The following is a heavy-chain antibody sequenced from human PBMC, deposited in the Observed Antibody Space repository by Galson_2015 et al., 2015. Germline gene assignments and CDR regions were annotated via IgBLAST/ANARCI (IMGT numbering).Heavy chain of an antibody. CDR2: IKQDGSEK. CDR3: ARERVDYYDSSGYYVYFDY. V-gene: IGHV3-7*01. J-gene: IGHJ4*02. CDR1: GFTFSSYW. Sequence: SLRLSCAASGFTFSSYWMSWVRQAPGKGLEWVANIKQDGSEKYYVDSVKGRFTISRDNAKNSLYLQMNSLRAEDTAVYYCARERVDYYDSSGYYVYFDYWGQGTLVTVSS. D-gene: IGHD3-22*01.